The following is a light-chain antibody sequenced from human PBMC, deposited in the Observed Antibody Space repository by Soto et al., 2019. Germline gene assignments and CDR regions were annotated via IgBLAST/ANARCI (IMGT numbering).Light chain of an antibody. CDR1: QSVLRSSNNKNY. Sequence: DIVMTQSPDSLAVSLGERVTINCKSSQSVLRSSNNKNYLAWYQQKSGQSPKLLIYWASTRESGVPDRFSGSGSGTDFTLTISRLQAEDVAVYYCKQYYSTPTFGQGTKLEIQ. CDR3: KQYYSTPT. V-gene: IGKV4-1*01. J-gene: IGKJ2*01. CDR2: WAS.